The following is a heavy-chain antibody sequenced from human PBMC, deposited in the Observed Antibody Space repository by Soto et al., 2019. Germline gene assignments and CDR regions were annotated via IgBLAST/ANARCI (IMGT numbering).Heavy chain of an antibody. D-gene: IGHD2-15*01. Sequence: GASVKVSCKTSGYIFTAYSMHWVRQAPGQGLEWVGVVNPSGGSAHYAQSFEGRVTLTRDTSTSTFYMELSRLRSEDTAVYYCAREEHCRGGTCCSEYLHHWGQGILV. CDR3: AREEHCRGGTCCSEYLHH. J-gene: IGHJ1*01. CDR1: GYIFTAYS. CDR2: VNPSGGSA. V-gene: IGHV1-46*01.